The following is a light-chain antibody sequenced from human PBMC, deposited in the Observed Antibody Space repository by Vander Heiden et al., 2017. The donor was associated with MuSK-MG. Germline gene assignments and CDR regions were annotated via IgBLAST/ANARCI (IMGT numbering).Light chain of an antibody. V-gene: IGKV3-20*01. CDR3: QQCGSTPWT. CDR1: QSISNY. J-gene: IGKJ1*01. Sequence: ESVLAQSPGTLSWSTGDRATLSCRASQSISNYLAWYQQKPGQAPRLLIYGASSRATGVPDRFSGSGSGPDFTLTISRLEPEDFGVYYCQQCGSTPWTFGHATTVDI. CDR2: GAS.